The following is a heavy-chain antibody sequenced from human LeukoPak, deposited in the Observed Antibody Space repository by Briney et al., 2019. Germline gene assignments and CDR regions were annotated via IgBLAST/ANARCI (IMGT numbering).Heavy chain of an antibody. J-gene: IGHJ4*02. CDR3: ARTTSSGWSRFFDF. D-gene: IGHD6-19*01. CDR1: GGSISSSSYY. V-gene: IGHV4-39*07. CDR2: IYYSGST. Sequence: SETLSLTCTVSGGSISSSSYYWGWIRQPPGKGLEWIGSIYYSGSTYYNPSLKSRVTISVDTSKNQFSLNVTSVTAADTAVYYCARTTSSGWSRFFDFWSQGSLVTVSS.